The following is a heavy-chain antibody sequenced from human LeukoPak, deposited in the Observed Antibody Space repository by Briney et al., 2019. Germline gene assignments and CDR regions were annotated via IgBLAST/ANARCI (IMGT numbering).Heavy chain of an antibody. J-gene: IGHJ4*02. Sequence: SVKVSCKASGGTFSIYAISWVRQAPGQGLEWMGGIIPIFGTANYAQKFQGRVTITADESTSTAYMELSSLRSEDTAVYYCAAETDNLSSGWYGVYWGQGTLVTVSS. CDR2: IIPIFGTA. CDR1: GGTFSIYA. D-gene: IGHD6-19*01. V-gene: IGHV1-69*13. CDR3: AAETDNLSSGWYGVY.